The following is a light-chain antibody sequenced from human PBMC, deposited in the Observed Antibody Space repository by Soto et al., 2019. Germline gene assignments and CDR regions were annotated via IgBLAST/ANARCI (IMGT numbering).Light chain of an antibody. CDR1: SGHSSYA. Sequence: QAVVTQSPSASASLGASVKLTCTLSSGHSSYAIAWHQQQPEKGPRYLMKLNSDGSHGRGDGIPDRFSGSSSGAVRYLTISSLQSEDEADYYCQTWGTGIQVFGGGTKLTVL. J-gene: IGLJ3*02. CDR2: LNSDGSH. V-gene: IGLV4-69*01. CDR3: QTWGTGIQV.